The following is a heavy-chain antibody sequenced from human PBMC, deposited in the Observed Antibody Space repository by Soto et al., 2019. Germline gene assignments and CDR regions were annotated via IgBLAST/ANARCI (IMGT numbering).Heavy chain of an antibody. J-gene: IGHJ4*02. CDR2: MKPNSGNT. D-gene: IGHD3-10*01. CDR1: GGTFSSYA. CDR3: ARGLGSAYYYGSGSYYPIDY. V-gene: IGHV1-8*02. Sequence: ASVKVSCKASGGTFSSYAISWVRQAPGQGLEWMGWMKPNSGNTGYAQKFQGRVTMTRNTSISTAYMELSSLRSEDTAVYYCARGLGSAYYYGSGSYYPIDYWGQGTLVTVSS.